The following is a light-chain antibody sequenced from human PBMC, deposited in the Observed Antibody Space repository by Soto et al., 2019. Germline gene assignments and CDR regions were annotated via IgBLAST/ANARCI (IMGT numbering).Light chain of an antibody. CDR1: QNIDRW. Sequence: DIKMTQSPSTLSASVGDRVTITCRASQNIDRWLAWYQQKPGKAPNLLIYGASNLESGVPSRFSGSGSGTEFTLTISSLRPDDFATYYCQHYNSYPWTFGQGTNVEIK. CDR3: QHYNSYPWT. V-gene: IGKV1-5*03. J-gene: IGKJ1*01. CDR2: GAS.